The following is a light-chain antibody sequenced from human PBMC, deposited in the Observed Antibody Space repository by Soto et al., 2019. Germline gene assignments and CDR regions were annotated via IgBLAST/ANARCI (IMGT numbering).Light chain of an antibody. Sequence: DIVMTQSPAILSVSPGEKATFSCRASQRVETFLAGFQKKAGQAPRLLIFGAFPRPAGVPARFSGGGSGTEFTLTIDSLRSEDFAVYFCQQYHAWPPGTFGGGTKVEIK. V-gene: IGKV3-15*01. J-gene: IGKJ4*01. CDR1: QRVETF. CDR3: QQYHAWPPGT. CDR2: GAF.